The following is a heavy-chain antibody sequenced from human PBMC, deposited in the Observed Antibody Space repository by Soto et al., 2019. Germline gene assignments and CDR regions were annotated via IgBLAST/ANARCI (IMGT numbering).Heavy chain of an antibody. CDR3: AAGYCSSTSCYVEDPRPLYYYYGMDV. V-gene: IGHV1-58*01. Sequence: SVKVSCKASGFTFTSSAVQWVRQARGQRPEWIGWIVVGSGNTNYAQKFQERVTITRDMSTSTAYMELSSLRSEDTAVYYCAAGYCSSTSCYVEDPRPLYYYYGMDVWGQGTTLTVSS. D-gene: IGHD2-2*01. CDR2: IVVGSGNT. CDR1: GFTFTSSA. J-gene: IGHJ6*02.